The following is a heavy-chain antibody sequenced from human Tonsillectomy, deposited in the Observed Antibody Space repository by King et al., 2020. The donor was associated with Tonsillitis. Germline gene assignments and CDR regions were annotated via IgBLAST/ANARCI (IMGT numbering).Heavy chain of an antibody. D-gene: IGHD3-10*01. V-gene: IGHV4-61*01. CDR2: IYYSGST. CDR1: GGSVSSGSYY. J-gene: IGHJ3*02. Sequence: VQLQESGPGLVKPSETLSLTCTVSGGSVSSGSYYWSWIRQPPGKGLEWIGYIYYSGSTNYNPSLKSRVTISVDTSKNQFSLKLSSVTAADTAVYYCARDLGITMVRGVHAFDIWGEGTMVTVSS. CDR3: ARDLGITMVRGVHAFDI.